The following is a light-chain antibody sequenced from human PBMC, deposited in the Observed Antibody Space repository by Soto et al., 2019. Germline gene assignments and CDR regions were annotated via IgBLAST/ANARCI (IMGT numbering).Light chain of an antibody. CDR3: CSYAGSSTYV. V-gene: IGLV2-23*01. J-gene: IGLJ1*01. CDR1: SSDVGSYNL. Sequence: QSAVTQPASVSGSPGQSITISCTGTSSDVGSYNLVSWYQQHPGKAPKLMIYEGSKRPSGVSNRFSGSKSGNTASLTISGLQAEDEADYYCCSYAGSSTYVFGTGTKVTV. CDR2: EGS.